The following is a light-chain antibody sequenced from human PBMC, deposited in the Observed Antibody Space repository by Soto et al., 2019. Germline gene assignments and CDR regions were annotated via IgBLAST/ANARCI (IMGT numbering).Light chain of an antibody. CDR3: LSFDSSLSVV. CDR1: SSNIGAGYD. V-gene: IGLV1-40*01. CDR2: GNT. Sequence: QSVLTQPPSVSGAPGQRVTISCTGSSSNIGAGYDVHWYQQLPGRAPKLLIYGNTNRPSGVPDRFSGSKSGTSASLAITELQAEDEADYYCLSFDSSLSVVFGGGTQLTVL. J-gene: IGLJ2*01.